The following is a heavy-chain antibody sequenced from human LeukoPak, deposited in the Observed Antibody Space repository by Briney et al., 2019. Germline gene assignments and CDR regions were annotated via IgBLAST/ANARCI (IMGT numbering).Heavy chain of an antibody. D-gene: IGHD1-1*01. J-gene: IGHJ4*02. V-gene: IGHV2-70*11. CDR1: GFARSTSGMG. CDR2: IDWDDDK. Sequence: SGPALVKPTQTLTLTGTFSGFARSTSGMGVSWIRQPPGKALEWLSRIDWDDDKYYSTPLKTRPTITKDTNKNQVVLTMTNMEPVDTATYYCARIKASVGTPVVYFDYWGQGTLVTVYS. CDR3: ARIKASVGTPVVYFDY.